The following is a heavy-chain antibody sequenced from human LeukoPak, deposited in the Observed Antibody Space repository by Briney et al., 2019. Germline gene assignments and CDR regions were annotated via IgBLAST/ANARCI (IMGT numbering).Heavy chain of an antibody. J-gene: IGHJ5*02. D-gene: IGHD6-19*01. CDR1: DGSIRSYY. Sequence: SETLSLTCTVSDGSIRSYYWSWIRQTPGKGLEWIGFIYYTGTTNYNPSLKSRVTISIDTSMNQFSLKLTSVTAADTAVYYCAREGQWLADWFDPWGQGTLVTVSS. CDR3: AREGQWLADWFDP. V-gene: IGHV4-59*01. CDR2: IYYTGTT.